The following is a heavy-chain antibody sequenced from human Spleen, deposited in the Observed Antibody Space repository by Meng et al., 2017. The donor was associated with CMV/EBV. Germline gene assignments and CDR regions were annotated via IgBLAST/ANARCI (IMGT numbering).Heavy chain of an antibody. V-gene: IGHV4-61*01. CDR2: VDYSGST. D-gene: IGHD1-7*01. Sequence: SVSSVRYPWSWIRQPPGRELEWIGYVDYSGSTNYSPSLKSRVTISVDTSKNEFSLKLTSVTAADTAVYYCARDVAYNWNYDSGYFDSWGPGTLVTVSS. J-gene: IGHJ4*02. CDR3: ARDVAYNWNYDSGYFDS. CDR1: SVSSVRYP.